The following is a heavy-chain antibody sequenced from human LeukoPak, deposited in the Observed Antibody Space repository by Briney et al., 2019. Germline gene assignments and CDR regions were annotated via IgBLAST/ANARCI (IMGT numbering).Heavy chain of an antibody. CDR2: IYSGGST. CDR3: ARVISGSYPYFDY. D-gene: IGHD1-26*01. J-gene: IGHJ4*02. Sequence: GGSLRLSCAASGFTVSSNYMSWVRQAPGKGLEWVSVIYSGGSTYYADSVKGRFTISRDNSKNTLYLQMNSLRAEDTAVYYCARVISGSYPYFDYWGQGTLVTVSS. CDR1: GFTVSSNY. V-gene: IGHV3-53*01.